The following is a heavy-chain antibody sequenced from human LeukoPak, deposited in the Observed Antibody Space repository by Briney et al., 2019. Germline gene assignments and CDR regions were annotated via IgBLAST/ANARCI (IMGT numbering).Heavy chain of an antibody. D-gene: IGHD6-13*01. V-gene: IGHV1-18*01. Sequence: GASVKVSCKASGYTFTSYGISWVRQAPGQGLEWMGWISAYNGNTNYAQNFQGRVTMTTDTSTSTAYMELRSLRSDDTAVYYCARDDRTGSWSWFDPWGQGTLVTVSS. CDR2: ISAYNGNT. CDR3: ARDDRTGSWSWFDP. J-gene: IGHJ5*02. CDR1: GYTFTSYG.